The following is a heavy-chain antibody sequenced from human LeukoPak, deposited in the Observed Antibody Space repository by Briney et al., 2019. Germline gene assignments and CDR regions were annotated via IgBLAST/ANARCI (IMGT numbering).Heavy chain of an antibody. V-gene: IGHV3-30*04. CDR2: ISYDGSNK. CDR3: ARDRYDYVWGSYRLHYYYYMDV. D-gene: IGHD3-16*02. CDR1: GFTLSSYA. Sequence: GGSLRLSCAASGFTLSSYAIHWVRQAPAKGLEWVAVISYDGSNKYYADSVKGRFTISRDNAKNSLYLQMNSLRAEDTAVYYCARDRYDYVWGSYRLHYYYYMDVWGKGTTVTISS. J-gene: IGHJ6*03.